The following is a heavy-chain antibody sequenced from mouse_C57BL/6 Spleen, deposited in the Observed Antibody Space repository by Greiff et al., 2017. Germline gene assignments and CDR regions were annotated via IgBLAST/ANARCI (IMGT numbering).Heavy chain of an antibody. CDR2: IDPSDSET. CDR1: GYTFTSYW. D-gene: IGHD1-1*01. CDR3: ARPLYYGSSYDWYFDV. J-gene: IGHJ1*03. Sequence: QVQLQQPGAELVRPGSSVKLSCKASGYTFTSYWMHWVKQRPIQGLEWIGNIDPSDSETHYNQKFKDKATLTVAKSSSTAYMQLSSLKSESSAVYYCARPLYYGSSYDWYFDVWGTGTTVTVSS. V-gene: IGHV1-52*01.